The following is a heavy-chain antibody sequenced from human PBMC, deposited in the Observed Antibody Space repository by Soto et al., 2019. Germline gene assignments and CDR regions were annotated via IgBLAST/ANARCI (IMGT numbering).Heavy chain of an antibody. D-gene: IGHD3-10*01. CDR2: IDPSHSCT. V-gene: IGHV5-10-1*01. Sequence: PGESLTISCKGSGYSFTSYWISWVRQMPGKGLEWMGRIDPSHSCTNYSPSFQGHVTISTDKSISTAYLQWSSLKASDTAMYFCAADGAQYYYGMEVWGQGPTVTVSS. J-gene: IGHJ6*02. CDR1: GYSFTSYW. CDR3: AADGAQYYYGMEV.